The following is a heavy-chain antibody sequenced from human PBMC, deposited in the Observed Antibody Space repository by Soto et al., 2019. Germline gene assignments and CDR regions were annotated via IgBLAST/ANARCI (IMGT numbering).Heavy chain of an antibody. Sequence: SVKVSCKASGYSFTGYSMHWVRQAPGQGLEWMGVIIPIFGTANYAQKFQGRVTIIADESTSTAYMELSSLRSEDTAVYYCARVKDSSGYYTFDYWGQGTLVTVSS. CDR1: GYSFTGYS. D-gene: IGHD3-22*01. CDR2: IIPIFGTA. CDR3: ARVKDSSGYYTFDY. J-gene: IGHJ4*02. V-gene: IGHV1-69*13.